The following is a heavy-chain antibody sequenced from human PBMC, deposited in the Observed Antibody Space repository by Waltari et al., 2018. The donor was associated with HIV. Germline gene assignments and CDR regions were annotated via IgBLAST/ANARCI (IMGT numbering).Heavy chain of an antibody. CDR2: ISPFCHIT. CDR3: ARGAYITPVRYTLDV. V-gene: IGHV1-69*18. J-gene: IGHJ6*02. D-gene: IGHD4-17*01. CDR1: GDTFSNYT. Sequence: QVQLVQSGADVKKPGSSVKVSCTASGDTFSNYTIPWVRQAPGQGLEWMGTISPFCHITHYAQKFQGRVTMTADESTSTGYVELGRLRSEDTAVYYCARGAYITPVRYTLDVWGQGTAVTVSS.